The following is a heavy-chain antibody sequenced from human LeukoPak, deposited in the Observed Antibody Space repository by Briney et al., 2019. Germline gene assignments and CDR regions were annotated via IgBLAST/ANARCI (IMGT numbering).Heavy chain of an antibody. J-gene: IGHJ4*02. V-gene: IGHV3-23*01. CDR1: GFTFSSYA. CDR2: ISGSGGST. Sequence: PGGSLRLSCAASGFTFSSYAMSWVRQAPGEGLEWVSAISGSGGSTYYADSVRGRFTISRDNSKNTLYLQMNSLRAEDTAVYYCAKSFDSSGYYYGYYFDYWGQGTLVTVSS. CDR3: AKSFDSSGYYYGYYFDY. D-gene: IGHD3-22*01.